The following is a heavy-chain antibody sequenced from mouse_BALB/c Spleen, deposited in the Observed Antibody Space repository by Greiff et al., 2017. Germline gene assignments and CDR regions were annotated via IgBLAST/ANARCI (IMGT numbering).Heavy chain of an antibody. D-gene: IGHD1-1*01. J-gene: IGHJ2*01. CDR3: ARGSHYYGSPYFDY. V-gene: IGHV1-9*01. CDR1: GYTFSSYW. CDR2: ILPGSGST. Sequence: VKLMESGAELMKPGASVKISCKATGYTFSSYWIEWVKQRPGHGLEWIGEILPGSGSTNYNEKFKGKATFTADTSSNTAYMQLSSLTSEDSAVYYCARGSHYYGSPYFDYWGQGTTLTVSS.